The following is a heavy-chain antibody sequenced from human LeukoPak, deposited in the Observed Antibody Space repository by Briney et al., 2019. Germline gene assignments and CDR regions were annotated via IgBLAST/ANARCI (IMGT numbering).Heavy chain of an antibody. CDR2: IKQDGSEK. V-gene: IGHV3-7*01. CDR1: GFTFSSYW. J-gene: IGHJ4*02. D-gene: IGHD3-22*01. CDR3: ARARRPYYDSSGY. Sequence: GGSLRLSCAASGFTFSSYWMSWVRQAPGKGLEWVANIKQDGSEKYYVDSVKGRFTISRDNAKNPLYLQMNSLRAEDTAVYYCARARRPYYDSSGYWGQGTLVTVSS.